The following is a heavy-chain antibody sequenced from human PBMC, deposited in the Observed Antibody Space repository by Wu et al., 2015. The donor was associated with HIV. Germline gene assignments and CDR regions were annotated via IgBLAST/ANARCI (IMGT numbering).Heavy chain of an antibody. CDR3: ARDRRVYGARQQGSRIVTWFDP. CDR1: GYTFTGYY. CDR2: INPNSGGT. J-gene: IGHJ5*02. D-gene: IGHD2-8*01. Sequence: QVQLVQSGAEVKKPGASVKVSCKASGYTFTGYYMHWVRQAPGQGLEWMGWINPNSGGTNYAQKFQGRVTMTRDTSISTAYMELSRLRSDDTAVYYCARDRRVYGARQQGSRIVTWFDPWGQGTLVTVSS. V-gene: IGHV1-2*02.